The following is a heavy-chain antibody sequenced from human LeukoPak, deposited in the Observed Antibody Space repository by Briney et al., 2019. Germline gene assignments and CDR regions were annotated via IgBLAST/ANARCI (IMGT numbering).Heavy chain of an antibody. CDR3: ARRNLGYCSSTSCSGY. Sequence: PETLSLTCTVSGGSISSSSYYWGWIRQPPGKGLEWIGSIYYSGSTYYNPSLKSRVTISVDTSKNQFSLKLSSVTAADTAVYYCARRNLGYCSSTSCSGYWGQGTLVTVSS. CDR2: IYYSGST. J-gene: IGHJ4*02. CDR1: GGSISSSSYY. V-gene: IGHV4-39*07. D-gene: IGHD2-2*01.